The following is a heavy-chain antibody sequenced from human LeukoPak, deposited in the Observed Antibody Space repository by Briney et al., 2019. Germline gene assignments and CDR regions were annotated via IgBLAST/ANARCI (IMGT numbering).Heavy chain of an antibody. CDR3: ARGMEFGVTSGFDS. J-gene: IGHJ4*02. D-gene: IGHD3-16*01. CDR1: GFTFSNYC. V-gene: IGHV3-21*01. Sequence: GGSLRLSCAASGFTFSNYCMNWVRQAPGKGLEWVSSVTSSSSFIYYADSVKARFTISRDNAKNSLYMQMNSLRAEDTAVYYCARGMEFGVTSGFDSWGQGTLLTVSS. CDR2: VTSSSSFI.